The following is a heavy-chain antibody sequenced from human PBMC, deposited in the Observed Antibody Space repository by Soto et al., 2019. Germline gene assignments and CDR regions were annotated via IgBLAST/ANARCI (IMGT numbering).Heavy chain of an antibody. V-gene: IGHV4-59*01. Sequence: SETLSLTCTVSGGTISSYYWSWIRQPPGKGLEWIGYIYYSGSTNYNPSLKSRVTISVDTSKNQFSLKLSSVTAADTAVYYCARSGVYYYDNDAFDIWGQGTMVTVSS. CDR2: IYYSGST. D-gene: IGHD3-22*01. CDR1: GGTISSYY. J-gene: IGHJ3*02. CDR3: ARSGVYYYDNDAFDI.